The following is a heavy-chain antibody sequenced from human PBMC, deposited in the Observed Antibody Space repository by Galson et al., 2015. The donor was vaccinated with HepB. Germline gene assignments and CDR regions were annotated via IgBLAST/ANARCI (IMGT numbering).Heavy chain of an antibody. D-gene: IGHD5-12*01. Sequence: SLRLSCAASGFTFSSYSMNWVRQAPGKGLEWVSYISSSSSTIYYADSVKGRFTISRDNAKNSLYLQMSSLRAEDTAVYHCARAQWLRDFDYWGQGTLVTVSS. J-gene: IGHJ4*02. V-gene: IGHV3-48*04. CDR3: ARAQWLRDFDY. CDR2: ISSSSSTI. CDR1: GFTFSSYS.